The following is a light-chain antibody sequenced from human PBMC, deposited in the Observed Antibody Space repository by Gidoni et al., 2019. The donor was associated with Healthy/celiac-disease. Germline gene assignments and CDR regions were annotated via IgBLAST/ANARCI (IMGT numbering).Light chain of an antibody. V-gene: IGKV3-11*01. CDR2: DAY. CDR1: QSVSSY. J-gene: IGKJ4*01. CDR3: QQRSNWLT. Sequence: EIVLTQSQATLSLSPGERATLSCRASQSVSSYLAWYQQKPGQAPRLLIYDAYNKATGIPARFSGSGSGTDFTLTISSLEPEDFAVYYCQQRSNWLTFGGGTKVEIK.